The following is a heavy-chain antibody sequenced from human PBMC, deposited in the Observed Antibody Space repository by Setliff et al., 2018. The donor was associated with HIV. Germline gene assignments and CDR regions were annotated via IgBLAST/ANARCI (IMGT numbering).Heavy chain of an antibody. CDR2: IRYDGSNK. CDR1: GFTFSSYG. CDR3: ARGGANPSWFDS. D-gene: IGHD3-16*01. Sequence: QPGGSLRLSCAASGFTFSSYGMHWVRQAPGKGLEWVAFIRYDGSNKYYADSVKGRFTNSRDNAKNTLYLQMDSLRADDTAVYYCARGGANPSWFDSWGQGTLVTVSS. V-gene: IGHV3-30*02. J-gene: IGHJ5*01.